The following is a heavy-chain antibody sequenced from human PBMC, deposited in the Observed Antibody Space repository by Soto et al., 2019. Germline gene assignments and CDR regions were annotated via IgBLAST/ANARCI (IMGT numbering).Heavy chain of an antibody. CDR1: GFTFSSHG. V-gene: IGHV3-30*18. Sequence: PGGSLRLSCAVSGFTFSSHGMQWVRQAPGKGLEWVAVIALDGSVSYYTDSVKGRFTVSRDSSKSILYLQMNSLRAEDTAVYYCAKEFRHDNWFFEHWGQGTQVTVSS. CDR2: IALDGSVS. CDR3: AKEFRHDNWFFEH. D-gene: IGHD3-22*01. J-gene: IGHJ4*02.